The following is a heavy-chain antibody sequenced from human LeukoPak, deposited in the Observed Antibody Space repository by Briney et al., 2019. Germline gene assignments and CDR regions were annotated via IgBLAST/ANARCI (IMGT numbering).Heavy chain of an antibody. CDR1: GFTFNTYS. CDR3: ARGRDLFDS. CDR2: ISSSSATI. J-gene: IGHJ4*02. V-gene: IGHV3-48*04. Sequence: GGSLRLSCVASGFTFNTYSMNWFRPAPGKGLEWISYISSSSATIYYADSVKGRFTISRDNAKNSLYLQMNSLRAEDTAVYYCARGRDLFDSWGQGTLVIVSS.